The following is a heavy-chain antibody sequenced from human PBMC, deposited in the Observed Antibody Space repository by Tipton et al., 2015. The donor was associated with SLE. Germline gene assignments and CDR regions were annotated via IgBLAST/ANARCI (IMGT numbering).Heavy chain of an antibody. CDR2: INHSGST. D-gene: IGHD1-26*01. V-gene: IGHV4-34*01. CDR1: GGSFSGYF. CDR3: ATGAVGAPGV. Sequence: TLSLTCAVYGGSFSGYFWIWIRHPPGKGLEWIGEINHSGSTNYNPSLKSRVTISVDTSKKQFSLRLSSVTAADTAVYYCATGAVGAPGVWGQGNLVIVSS. J-gene: IGHJ4*02.